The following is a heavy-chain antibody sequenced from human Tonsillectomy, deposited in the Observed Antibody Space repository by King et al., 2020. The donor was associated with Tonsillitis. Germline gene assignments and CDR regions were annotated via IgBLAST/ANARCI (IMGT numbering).Heavy chain of an antibody. CDR2: ISGSGGSI. CDR3: AKEYYDILTGYYARSFDY. J-gene: IGHJ4*02. Sequence: VQLVESGGGLVQPGGSLRLSCAASGFTFSSYAMSWVRQAPGKGLEWVSAISGSGGSIYYADSVKGRFTISRDNSKNTLYLQVNSLRAEDTAVYYCAKEYYDILTGYYARSFDYWGQGTLVTVSS. D-gene: IGHD3-9*01. V-gene: IGHV3-23*04. CDR1: GFTFSSYA.